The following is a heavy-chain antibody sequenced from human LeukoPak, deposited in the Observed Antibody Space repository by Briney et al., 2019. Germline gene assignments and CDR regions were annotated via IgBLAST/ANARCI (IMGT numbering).Heavy chain of an antibody. V-gene: IGHV3-30-3*01. Sequence: PGRSLRLSCAASGFTFSSYAMHWVRQAPGKGLKWVAVISYDGSNKYYADSVKGRFTISRDNSKNTLYLQMNSLRAEDTAVYYCARDASPWELLPSDAFDIWGQGTMVTVSS. CDR1: GFTFSSYA. CDR3: ARDASPWELLPSDAFDI. CDR2: ISYDGSNK. D-gene: IGHD1-26*01. J-gene: IGHJ3*02.